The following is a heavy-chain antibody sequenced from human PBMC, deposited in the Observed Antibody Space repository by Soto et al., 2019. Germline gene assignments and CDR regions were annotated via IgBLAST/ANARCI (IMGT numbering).Heavy chain of an antibody. J-gene: IGHJ4*02. CDR2: IKQDGSEK. D-gene: IGHD3-9*01. CDR1: GFTFSSYW. CDR3: ARDLTNYDILTGYSN. V-gene: IGHV3-7*01. Sequence: PGGSLRLSCAASGFTFSSYWMSWVRQAPGKGLEWVANIKQDGSEKYYVDSVKGRFTISRDNAKNSLYLQMNSLRAEDTAMYYCARDLTNYDILTGYSNWGQGTLVTVSS.